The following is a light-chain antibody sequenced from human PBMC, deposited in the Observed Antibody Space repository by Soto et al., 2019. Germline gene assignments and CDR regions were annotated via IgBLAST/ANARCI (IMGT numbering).Light chain of an antibody. CDR1: SRDAGAYDS. CDR3: CSYADGSIYL. V-gene: IGLV2-14*03. Sequence: QSSLTHPAFVSGDPGHSLTIAGTGGSRDAGAYDSASWYLQYREKAPHLFIYYVDHRPSGVSSRFSGSKSRNTASLTIYGLQAEEEGDYYCCSYADGSIYLLGTGTKVTVL. CDR2: YVD. J-gene: IGLJ1*01.